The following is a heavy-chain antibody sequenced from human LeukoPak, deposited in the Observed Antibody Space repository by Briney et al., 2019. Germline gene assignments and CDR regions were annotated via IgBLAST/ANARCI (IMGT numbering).Heavy chain of an antibody. CDR3: ARDTGPLTTVTYYYYYMDV. D-gene: IGHD4-17*01. V-gene: IGHV1-2*02. CDR2: INPNSGGT. CDR1: GYTFTGYY. J-gene: IGHJ6*03. Sequence: GASVKVSCKASGYTFTGYYMHWVRQAPGQGLEWMGWINPNSGGTNYAQKFQGRVTMTRDTSISTAYMELSRLRSDDTAVYYCARDTGPLTTVTYYYYYMDVWGKGTTVTVSS.